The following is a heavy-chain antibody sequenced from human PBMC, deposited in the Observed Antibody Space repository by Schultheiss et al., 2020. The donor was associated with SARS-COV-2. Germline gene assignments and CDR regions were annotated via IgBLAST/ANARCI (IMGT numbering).Heavy chain of an antibody. D-gene: IGHD2-2*01. J-gene: IGHJ5*02. Sequence: SQTLSLTCAVYGGSFSGYYWSWIRQPPGKGLEWIGYIYYSGSTNYNPSLKSRVTISVDTSKNQFSLKLSSVTAADTAVYYCARDSSTSPRGNWFDPWGQGTLVTVSS. V-gene: IGHV4-59*01. CDR2: IYYSGST. CDR3: ARDSSTSPRGNWFDP. CDR1: GGSFSGYY.